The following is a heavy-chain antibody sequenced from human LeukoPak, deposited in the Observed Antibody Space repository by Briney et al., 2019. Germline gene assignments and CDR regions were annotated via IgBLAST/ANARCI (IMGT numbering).Heavy chain of an antibody. D-gene: IGHD6-19*01. V-gene: IGHV4-59*01. J-gene: IGHJ4*02. Sequence: SETLSLTCTVSGGSISSYYWSWIRQPPGKGLEWTGYIYYSGSTNYNPSLKSRVTISVDTSKNQFSLKLSSVTAADTAVYYCARGAGFSDFDYWGQGTLVTVSS. CDR1: GGSISSYY. CDR2: IYYSGST. CDR3: ARGAGFSDFDY.